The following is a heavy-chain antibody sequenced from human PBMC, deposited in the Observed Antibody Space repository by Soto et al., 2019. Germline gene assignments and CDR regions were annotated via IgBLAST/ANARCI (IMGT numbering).Heavy chain of an antibody. J-gene: IGHJ4*02. D-gene: IGHD6-19*01. CDR1: GGSISTYY. CDR2: ISYSGTT. Sequence: NPSETLSLTCTVSGGSISTYYWSWIRQPPGKGLEWIGNISYSGTTNHSPSLKGRVTISLDRSKNQFSLKLTSVTAADTAVYYFMRNWFSVAGRDYFDYWGQGTLVTVSS. CDR3: MRNWFSVAGRDYFDY. V-gene: IGHV4-59*01.